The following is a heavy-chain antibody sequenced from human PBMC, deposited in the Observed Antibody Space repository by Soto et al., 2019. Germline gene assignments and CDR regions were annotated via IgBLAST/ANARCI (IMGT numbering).Heavy chain of an antibody. CDR3: AREVPYGYSRFDY. J-gene: IGHJ4*02. Sequence: GASVKVSCKTSGYTFTNNVIDWVRQAPGQRLEWMGWVNAGNDNTKWSREFQGRLTLTKDTSATTAYMELSSLTSEDTAIYFCAREVPYGYSRFDYWGQGTLVTVSS. CDR1: GYTFTNNV. CDR2: VNAGNDNT. D-gene: IGHD5-18*01. V-gene: IGHV1-3*01.